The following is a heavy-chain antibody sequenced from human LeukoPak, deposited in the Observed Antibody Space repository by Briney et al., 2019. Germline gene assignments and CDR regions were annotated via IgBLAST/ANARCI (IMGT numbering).Heavy chain of an antibody. V-gene: IGHV4-39*01. CDR3: ASTDYSDYLFDY. CDR1: GGSISSSSYY. CDR2: IYYSGST. J-gene: IGHJ4*02. Sequence: SETLSLTCTVSGGSISSSSYYWGWIRHPPGKGLEWIGSIYYSGSTYYNPSLKSRVTISIDTSKNQFSLRLSSVTAADTAVYYCASTDYSDYLFDYWGQGTLVTVSS. D-gene: IGHD4-11*01.